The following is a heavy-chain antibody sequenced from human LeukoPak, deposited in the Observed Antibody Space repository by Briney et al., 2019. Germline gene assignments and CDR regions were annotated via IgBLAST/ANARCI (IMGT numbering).Heavy chain of an antibody. Sequence: NPSQTLSLTCTVSGVSISSGSYYWTWIRQPAGKGLEWIGRIDTSGSSNYNPSLKSRVTISVDTSKNQFSLKLSSVTAADTAVYYCAREWDYSGSYELSYYYYMDVWGKGTTVTISS. CDR1: GVSISSGSYY. V-gene: IGHV4-61*02. D-gene: IGHD1-26*01. CDR3: AREWDYSGSYELSYYYYMDV. J-gene: IGHJ6*03. CDR2: IDTSGSS.